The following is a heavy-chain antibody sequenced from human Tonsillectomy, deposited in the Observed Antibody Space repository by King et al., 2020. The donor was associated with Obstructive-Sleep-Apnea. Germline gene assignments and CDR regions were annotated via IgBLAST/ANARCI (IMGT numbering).Heavy chain of an antibody. D-gene: IGHD2-15*01. CDR3: ARDPNSGGGSCYFDY. CDR1: GYSISSGFY. Sequence: QLQESGPGLVKPSETLSLTCTVSGYSISSGFYWGWIRQPPGKGLEWIGSIYHSGSTYYNPPLRSRVTMSVDTSHNPFSLKLWSVTAADTAVYYCARDPNSGGGSCYFDYWGQGTLVAVSS. CDR2: IYHSGST. V-gene: IGHV4-38-2*02. J-gene: IGHJ4*02.